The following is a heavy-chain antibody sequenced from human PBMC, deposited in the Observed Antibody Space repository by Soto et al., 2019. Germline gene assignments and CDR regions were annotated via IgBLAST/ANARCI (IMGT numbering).Heavy chain of an antibody. V-gene: IGHV4-39*01. CDR1: GGSISSGTYS. CDR2: SYFTGNT. D-gene: IGHD6-13*01. J-gene: IGHJ4*02. Sequence: QLQLQESGPGLVKPSETLSLTCTVSGGSISSGTYSWGWIRQPPGKGLEWIGNSYFTGNTHYNPSLNSRVTMSVDTSKSQFSLSLTSVTVADTAVYYCARHRTGYSSSWLDYWGQGTLVTVSS. CDR3: ARHRTGYSSSWLDY.